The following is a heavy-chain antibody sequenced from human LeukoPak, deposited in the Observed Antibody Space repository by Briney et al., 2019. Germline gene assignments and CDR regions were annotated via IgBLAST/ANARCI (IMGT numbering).Heavy chain of an antibody. CDR3: ARERGYCSGSACYGSDH. CDR1: GYTFTTFY. D-gene: IGHD2-2*01. J-gene: IGHJ4*02. CDR2: VNPTSGIS. Sequence: ASVKVSCRASGYTFTTFYIHWVRQAPGQGLEWMGKVNPTSGISTYAQEFQGRVTMTRDTSTSTVYMELSSLRSDDAAVYFCARERGYCSGSACYGSDHWGQGTLVTVSS. V-gene: IGHV1-46*01.